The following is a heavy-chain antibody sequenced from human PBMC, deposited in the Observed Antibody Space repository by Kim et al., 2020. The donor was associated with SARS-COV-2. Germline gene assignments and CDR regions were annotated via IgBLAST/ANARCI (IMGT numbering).Heavy chain of an antibody. CDR1: GFSLRNYW. CDR2: LRNNGIGR. D-gene: IGHD3-16*01. J-gene: IGHJ1*01. Sequence: GGSLRLSCAASGFSLRNYWMSWVRQAPGKGLQWVASLRNNGIGRFYEDSVKGRFTVSRDTAQNSLTLYMRSHSGDDSGVSYCARSISAEEPPRIGVYF. V-gene: IGHV3-7*01. CDR3: ARSISAEEPPRIGVYF.